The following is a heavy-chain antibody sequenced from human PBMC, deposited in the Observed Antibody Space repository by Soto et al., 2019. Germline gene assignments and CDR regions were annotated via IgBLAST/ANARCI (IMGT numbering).Heavy chain of an antibody. V-gene: IGHV4-59*01. J-gene: IGHJ6*02. Sequence: SETLSLTCTVSGGSISSYYWSWIRQPPGKGLEWIGYIYYSGSTNYNPSLKSRVTISVDTSKNQFSLKLSSVTAADTAVYYCAIAILYGDYYYGIAVRAQRTTVPVSS. CDR3: AIAILYGDYYYGIAV. CDR2: IYYSGST. D-gene: IGHD4-17*01. CDR1: GGSISSYY.